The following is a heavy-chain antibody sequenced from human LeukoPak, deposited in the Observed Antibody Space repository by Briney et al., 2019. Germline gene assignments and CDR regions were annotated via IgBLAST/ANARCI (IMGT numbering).Heavy chain of an antibody. CDR3: AGSGYDYNYFDY. CDR1: GGSISSGGYS. D-gene: IGHD5-12*01. J-gene: IGHJ4*02. Sequence: SETLSLTCAVSGGSISSGGYSWSWIRQPPGTGLEWIGYIYHSGSTYYNPSLKSRVTVSVDRSKNQFSLKLSSVTAADTAVYYCAGSGYDYNYFDYWGQGTLVTVSS. CDR2: IYHSGST. V-gene: IGHV4-30-2*01.